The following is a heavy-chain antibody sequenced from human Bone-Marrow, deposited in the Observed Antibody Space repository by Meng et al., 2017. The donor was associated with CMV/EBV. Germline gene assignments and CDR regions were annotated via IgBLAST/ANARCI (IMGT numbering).Heavy chain of an antibody. J-gene: IGHJ6*02. CDR3: AKDEQYYDFWSGYYSSYGMDV. Sequence: GESLKISCAASGFSFSGHAMHWVRQAPGRGLQWVALLSYDGSKTYLADFVQGRFTISRDNSKNTLYLQMNSLRAEDTAVYYCAKDEQYYDFWSGYYSSYGMDVWGQGTTVTVSS. V-gene: IGHV3-30*04. CDR2: LSYDGSKT. D-gene: IGHD3-3*01. CDR1: GFSFSGHA.